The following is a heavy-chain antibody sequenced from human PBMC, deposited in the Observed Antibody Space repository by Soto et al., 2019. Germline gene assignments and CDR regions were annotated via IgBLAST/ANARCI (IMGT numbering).Heavy chain of an antibody. D-gene: IGHD3-10*01. V-gene: IGHV3-23*01. J-gene: IGHJ6*02. CDR1: GFTFSSYA. CDR3: AKGEVWFGELSSFYYYGMDV. CDR2: ISGSGGST. Sequence: EVQLLESGGGLVQPGGSLRLSCAASGFTFSSYAMSWVRQAPGKGLEWVSAISGSGGSTYYADSVKGRFTISRDNSKNRLYLQMNSLRAEDTAVYYCAKGEVWFGELSSFYYYGMDVWGQGTTVTVSS.